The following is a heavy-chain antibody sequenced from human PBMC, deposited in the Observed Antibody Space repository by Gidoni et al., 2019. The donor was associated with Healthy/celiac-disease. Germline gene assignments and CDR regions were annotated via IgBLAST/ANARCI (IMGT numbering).Heavy chain of an antibody. V-gene: IGHV3-30*18. Sequence: VRQAPGKGLEWVAVISYDGSNKYYADSVKGRFTISRDNSKNTLYLQMNSLRAEDTAVYYCAKGYSGSPPPDYFDYWGQGTLVTVSS. CDR2: ISYDGSNK. D-gene: IGHD3-10*01. J-gene: IGHJ4*02. CDR3: AKGYSGSPPPDYFDY.